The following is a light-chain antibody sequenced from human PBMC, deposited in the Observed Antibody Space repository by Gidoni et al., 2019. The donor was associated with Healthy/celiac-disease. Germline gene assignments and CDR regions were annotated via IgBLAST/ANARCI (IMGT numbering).Light chain of an antibody. Sequence: DIQMTQSPSTLSASVGDRVTITCRASQSISNWLAWYQQKPGKAPKLLIYDASSLESGVPSRFSGSGSGTEFTLTISSLQPDDFATYYCQQYNSYWWTFGQXTKVEIK. CDR2: DAS. J-gene: IGKJ1*01. CDR1: QSISNW. V-gene: IGKV1-5*01. CDR3: QQYNSYWWT.